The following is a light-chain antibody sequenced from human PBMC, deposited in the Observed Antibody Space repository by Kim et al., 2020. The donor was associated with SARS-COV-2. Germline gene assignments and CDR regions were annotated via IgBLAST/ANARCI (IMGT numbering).Light chain of an antibody. CDR2: GAS. V-gene: IGKV3-15*01. Sequence: GFPREKAPPSCKARQDGNRHLGWYQQKPGQAPRLLHYGASTKATGYPARFKGRGSGTGFTLTINNLQSEDFAVYYWQQYNNWPPGTFGQETRLEI. J-gene: IGKJ2*01. CDR3: QQYNNWPPGT. CDR1: QDGNRH.